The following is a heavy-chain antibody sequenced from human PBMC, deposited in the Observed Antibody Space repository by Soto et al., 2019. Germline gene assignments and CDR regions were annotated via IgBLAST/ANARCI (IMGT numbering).Heavy chain of an antibody. CDR2: INAGNGNT. CDR3: ARGVGWEPLDY. CDR1: GYTFTSYA. Sequence: GASVKVSCKASGYTFTSYAMHWVRQAPGQRPEWLGWINAGNGNTYYSEKFEGRVTFTRDTAATTVNMELTSLTSEDTAVYYCARGVGWEPLDYWGQGTLVTVSS. J-gene: IGHJ4*02. V-gene: IGHV1-3*01. D-gene: IGHD1-26*01.